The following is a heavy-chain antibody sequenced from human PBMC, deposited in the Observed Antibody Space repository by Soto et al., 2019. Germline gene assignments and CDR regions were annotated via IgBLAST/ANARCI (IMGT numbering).Heavy chain of an antibody. CDR2: ISAYNGNT. CDR1: GYTFTSYG. Sequence: VSVKVSCKASGYTFTSYGICWVRQAPGQGLEWMGWISAYNGNTNYAQKLQGRVTMTTDTSTSTAYMELRSLRSDDAAVYYCARDLYIVVVVAASPLDYWGQGTLVTVSS. J-gene: IGHJ4*02. V-gene: IGHV1-18*01. CDR3: ARDLYIVVVVAASPLDY. D-gene: IGHD2-15*01.